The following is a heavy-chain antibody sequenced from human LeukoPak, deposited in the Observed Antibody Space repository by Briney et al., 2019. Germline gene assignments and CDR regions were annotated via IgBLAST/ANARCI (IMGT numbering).Heavy chain of an antibody. CDR1: GFSIRSGYY. D-gene: IGHD2-15*01. J-gene: IGHJ5*02. CDR3: ARRISGAWFDP. Sequence: PSETLSLTCSVSGFSIRSGYYWGWIRQPPGEGLDWIGIIHHSGSTYYNPSLKSRVTISVDTSKNQFSLKLSAVTAADTAVYYCARRISGAWFDPWGQGTLVTVSS. CDR2: IHHSGST. V-gene: IGHV4-38-2*02.